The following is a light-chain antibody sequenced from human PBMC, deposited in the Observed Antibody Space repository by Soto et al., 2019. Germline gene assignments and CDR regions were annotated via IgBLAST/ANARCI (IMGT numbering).Light chain of an antibody. CDR1: QSVRSN. Sequence: EVVMTQSPATLSVSPGERSTLSCRASQSVRSNLAWYQQEPGQAPRLLIYDASTRATGIPARFSGSGSDTEFTLTISSLQSEDFATYFCQQYYSFPTFGQGTRLEI. V-gene: IGKV3-15*01. CDR2: DAS. CDR3: QQYYSFPT. J-gene: IGKJ5*01.